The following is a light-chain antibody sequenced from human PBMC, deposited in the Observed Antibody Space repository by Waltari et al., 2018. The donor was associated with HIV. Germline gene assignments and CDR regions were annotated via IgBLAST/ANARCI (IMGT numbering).Light chain of an antibody. Sequence: IVLTQSPLPLPVIPGEPAPLSCRSSQTLLHSSGFDYLDWYLQKPGQAPQPLIYLGSHRASGVSDRFSGGGSGTHFTLNLTRVEPEDVGVYFCMQFLQTPPTFGGGTKVEIK. CDR3: MQFLQTPPT. CDR2: LGS. CDR1: QTLLHSSGFDY. J-gene: IGKJ4*01. V-gene: IGKV2-28*01.